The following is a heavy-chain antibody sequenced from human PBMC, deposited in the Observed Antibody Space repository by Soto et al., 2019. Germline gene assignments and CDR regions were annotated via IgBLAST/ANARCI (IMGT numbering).Heavy chain of an antibody. CDR1: GFTFSSYA. CDR2: ISGSGGST. J-gene: IGHJ4*02. CDR3: AKDLGPLRRYCSSTSCYGFEY. V-gene: IGHV3-23*01. D-gene: IGHD2-2*01. Sequence: PGGSLRLSSAASGFTFSSYAMSWVRQAPGKGLEWVSAISGSGGSTYYADSVKGRFTISRDNSKNTLYLQMNSLRAEDTAVYYSAKDLGPLRRYCSSTSCYGFEYWGQGTLVTVSS.